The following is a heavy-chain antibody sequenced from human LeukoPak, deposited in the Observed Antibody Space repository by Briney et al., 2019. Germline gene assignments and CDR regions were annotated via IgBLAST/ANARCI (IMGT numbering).Heavy chain of an antibody. V-gene: IGHV3-30*02. CDR3: AKAFRFWSGYSINWFDP. CDR2: IRYDGSNK. J-gene: IGHJ5*02. D-gene: IGHD3-3*01. Sequence: GGSLRLSCAASGFTFSSYGMHWVRQAPGKGLEWVAFIRYDGSNKYYADSVKGRFTISRDHSKNTLYLQMNSLRAEDTAVYYCAKAFRFWSGYSINWFDPWGQGTLGTVSS. CDR1: GFTFSSYG.